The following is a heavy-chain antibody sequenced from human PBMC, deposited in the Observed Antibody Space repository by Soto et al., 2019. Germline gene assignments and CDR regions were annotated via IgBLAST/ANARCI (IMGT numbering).Heavy chain of an antibody. V-gene: IGHV1-2*02. J-gene: IGHJ5*02. CDR2: INAHSGGT. Sequence: ASVKVSCKASGFSFTGYYIHWLRQAPGQGLEWMGWINAHSGGTEYAQKFQGRVTLTRDTSIATAYLTLTSLTSDDTAVYYCAKDLPRQVAYWLDPSGQGVPVTVSS. D-gene: IGHD3-16*01. CDR1: GFSFTGYY. CDR3: AKDLPRQVAYWLDP.